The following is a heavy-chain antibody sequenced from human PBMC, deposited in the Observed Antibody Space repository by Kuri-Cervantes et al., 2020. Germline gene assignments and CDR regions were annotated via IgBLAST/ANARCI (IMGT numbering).Heavy chain of an antibody. CDR2: IYYSGST. D-gene: IGHD1-1*01. J-gene: IGHJ4*02. CDR1: GGSISSSSYY. CDR3: ARGVRGEATGFDY. Sequence: SETLSLTCTVSGGSISSSSYYWGWIRQPPGKGLEWIGYIYYSGSTTYSPSLESRVSISVDTSKSQVSLNLASVTAADTAIYYCARGVRGEATGFDYWGQGILVTVSS. V-gene: IGHV4-61*05.